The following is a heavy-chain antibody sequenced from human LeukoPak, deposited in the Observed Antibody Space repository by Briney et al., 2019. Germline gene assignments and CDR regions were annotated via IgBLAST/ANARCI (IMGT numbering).Heavy chain of an antibody. V-gene: IGHV3-43D*03. J-gene: IGHJ4*02. CDR2: ISWDGGST. CDR3: ARLRGYGDLTPLDY. CDR1: GFTFDDYA. D-gene: IGHD4-17*01. Sequence: GGSLRLSCAASGFTFDDYAMHWVRQAPGKGLEWVSLISWDGGSTYYADSVKGRFTISRDNSKNSLYLQMNSLRAEDTALYYCARLRGYGDLTPLDYWGQGTLVTVSS.